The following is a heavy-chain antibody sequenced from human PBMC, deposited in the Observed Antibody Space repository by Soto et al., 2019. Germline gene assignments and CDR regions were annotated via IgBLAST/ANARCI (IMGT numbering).Heavy chain of an antibody. CDR1: GYTFTDYY. Sequence: QEQLVQSGAEVKKPGASLKVSCKASGYTFTDYYIHWVRQAPGQGLEWVGWINPDSGGTNLAQRFQGRVTMTSDTSINTAYMELSSLRSDDTAVYDCAIRTGQLAIISKFDGDGFFEVWGRGTLVTVSS. CDR2: INPDSGGT. J-gene: IGHJ2*01. CDR3: AIRTGQLAIISKFDGDGFFEV. V-gene: IGHV1-2*02. D-gene: IGHD2-2*01.